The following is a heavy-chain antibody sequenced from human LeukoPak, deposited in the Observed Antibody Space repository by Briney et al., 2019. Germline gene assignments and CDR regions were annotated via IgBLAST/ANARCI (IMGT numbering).Heavy chain of an antibody. Sequence: AESLRISCKGSGYSFTNYWLGWVRQMPGKGLEWMGIINPADSNTRYSPSFQGQVTISADKSISTAYLQWSSLQASDTAMYYCARLYSGSDWWGQGTLVTVSS. CDR1: GYSFTNYW. CDR3: ARLYSGSDW. J-gene: IGHJ4*02. V-gene: IGHV5-51*01. CDR2: INPADSNT. D-gene: IGHD5-12*01.